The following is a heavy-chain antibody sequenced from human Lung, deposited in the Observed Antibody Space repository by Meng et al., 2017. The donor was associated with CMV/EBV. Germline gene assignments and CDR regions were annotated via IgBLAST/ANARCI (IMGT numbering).Heavy chain of an antibody. CDR1: GGFISSSTSY. Sequence: QLQGSGPGLVGPSETLSPPCSVSGGFISSSTSYWAWIRQPPGKGLEWIGSLYDSGSTYYHPSLKSRVTISVDTSKTYFSLKLRSVTAAYTAVYYCARDLEYWGQGTLVTVSS. CDR3: ARDLEY. CDR2: LYDSGST. D-gene: IGHD1-1*01. J-gene: IGHJ4*02. V-gene: IGHV4-39*07.